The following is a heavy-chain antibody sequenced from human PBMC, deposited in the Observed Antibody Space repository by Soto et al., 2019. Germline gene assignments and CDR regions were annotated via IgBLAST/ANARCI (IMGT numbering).Heavy chain of an antibody. CDR2: IKNKIEGGTT. D-gene: IGHD1-20*01. CDR3: APNWNVDY. J-gene: IGHJ4*02. Sequence: EVQLVESGGGLVKPGGSLRLSCAASGFTLSNAWVSWVRQAPGKGLEWVGRIKNKIEGGTTDYAAPVKGRFSISRDDSKTMLYLQMNSLITADTAVYYCAPNWNVDYWGQGTLVTVSS. V-gene: IGHV3-15*01. CDR1: GFTLSNAW.